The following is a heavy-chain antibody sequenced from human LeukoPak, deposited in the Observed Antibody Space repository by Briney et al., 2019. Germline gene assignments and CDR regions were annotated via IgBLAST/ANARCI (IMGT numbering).Heavy chain of an antibody. CDR3: ARVSRAQGGMDV. V-gene: IGHV3-64*01. CDR1: GFTFSNYA. Sequence: GGSLRLSCTASGFTFSNYAMHWVRQAPGKGLEYVSAISSNGGSTYYTSSVKGRFTISRDNSKNTLHLQMGSLRPEDMAVYYCARVSRAQGGMDVWGQGTTVTVSS. J-gene: IGHJ6*02. CDR2: ISSNGGST.